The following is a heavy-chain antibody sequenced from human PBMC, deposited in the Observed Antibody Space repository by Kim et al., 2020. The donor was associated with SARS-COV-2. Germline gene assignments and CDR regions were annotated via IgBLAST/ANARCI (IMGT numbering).Heavy chain of an antibody. CDR2: INSDGSST. Sequence: GGSLRLSCAASGFTFSSYWMHWVRQAPGKGLVWVSRINSDGSSTSYADSVKGRFTISRDNAKNTLYLQMNSLRAEDTAVYYCARLGTSYYDSSGYYYIDYWGQGTLVTVSS. CDR3: ARLGTSYYDSSGYYYIDY. D-gene: IGHD3-22*01. V-gene: IGHV3-74*01. J-gene: IGHJ4*02. CDR1: GFTFSSYW.